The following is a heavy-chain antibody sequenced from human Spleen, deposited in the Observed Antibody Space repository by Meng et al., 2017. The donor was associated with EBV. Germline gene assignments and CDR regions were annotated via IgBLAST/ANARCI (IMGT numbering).Heavy chain of an antibody. CDR3: ARVGARSLDP. D-gene: IGHD1-26*01. V-gene: IGHV1-18*01. Sequence: VRPVQSGAEVKKPGASVKVSCKTSGYTFNMYGISWVRQAPGQGLEWMRWISAYNGNTYYAQRFQDRVTMTTDTSISTASMELSSLRSEDTAVYYCARVGARSLDPWGQGTLVTVSS. CDR2: ISAYNGNT. CDR1: GYTFNMYG. J-gene: IGHJ5*02.